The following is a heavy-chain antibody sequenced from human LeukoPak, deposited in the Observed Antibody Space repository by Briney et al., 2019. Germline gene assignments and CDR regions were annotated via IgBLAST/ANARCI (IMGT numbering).Heavy chain of an antibody. CDR3: AKDSGYYGSGRNNWFDP. D-gene: IGHD3-10*01. CDR1: GFTFSSYG. V-gene: IGHV3-23*01. Sequence: GGSLRLSCAASGFTFSSYGMSWVRQAPGKGLEWVSAISGSGGSTYYADSVKGRFSISRDNSKNTLYLQMNSLRVEDTAVYYCAKDSGYYGSGRNNWFDPWGQGTLVTVSS. J-gene: IGHJ5*02. CDR2: ISGSGGST.